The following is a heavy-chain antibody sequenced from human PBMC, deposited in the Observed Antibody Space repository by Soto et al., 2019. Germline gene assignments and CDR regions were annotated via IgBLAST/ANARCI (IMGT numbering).Heavy chain of an antibody. J-gene: IGHJ5*02. D-gene: IGHD3-10*01. CDR1: GYTFTNYG. CDR2: INPSGGST. Sequence: ASVKVSCKASGYTFTNYGISWVRQAPGQGLEWMGIINPSGGSTSYAQKFQGRVTMTRDMSTSTVYMELSSLRSEDTAVYYCAREHYGNSAWFDPWGQGTLVTVSS. CDR3: AREHYGNSAWFDP. V-gene: IGHV1-46*01.